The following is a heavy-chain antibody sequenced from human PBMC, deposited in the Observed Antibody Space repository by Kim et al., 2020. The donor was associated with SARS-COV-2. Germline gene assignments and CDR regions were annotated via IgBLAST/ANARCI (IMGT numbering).Heavy chain of an antibody. CDR3: AAGARGSLDRGSDY. Sequence: GGSLRLSCAGSGITFSSFSLTWVRRAPGRGLEWVSSISRDVTYTYYADSVKGRSTISRDNAKKSLFLQMNSLRAEDTAVYYCAAGARGSLDRGSDYWGQGTLVTVSS. V-gene: IGHV3-21*01. CDR1: GITFSSFS. CDR2: ISRDVTYT. J-gene: IGHJ4*02. D-gene: IGHD1-26*01.